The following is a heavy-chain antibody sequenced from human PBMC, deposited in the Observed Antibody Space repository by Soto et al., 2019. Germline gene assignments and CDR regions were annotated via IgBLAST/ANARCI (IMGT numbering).Heavy chain of an antibody. CDR1: GFTFSSYW. V-gene: IGHV3-7*01. CDR2: IKQDGSEK. J-gene: IGHJ4*01. CDR3: ARIDCSGRSCYCLDY. Sequence: EVQLVESGGGLVQPGGSLRLSCAASGFTFSSYWMSWVRQAPGKGLEWVANIKQDGSEKYYVDSVKGRFTISRDNAKNSLYLQMNSLRAEDTAVYYCARIDCSGRSCYCLDYWGHGTLVTVSS. D-gene: IGHD2-15*01.